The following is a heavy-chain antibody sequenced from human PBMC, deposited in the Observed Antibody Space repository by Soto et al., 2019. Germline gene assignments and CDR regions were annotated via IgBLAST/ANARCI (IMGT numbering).Heavy chain of an antibody. J-gene: IGHJ4*02. CDR3: ARQYPSSSRHFDH. CDR1: VFTFRTYY. Sequence: WWSLRLSCSASVFTFRTYYMIWFRQAPGKGLEWVSSISAGSSNIYYAPSVKGRFTISRDNAKNSLYLQINSLRAEDTAVYYCARQYPSSSRHFDHWGQGTLVTVSS. V-gene: IGHV3-21*01. D-gene: IGHD6-6*01. CDR2: ISAGSSNI.